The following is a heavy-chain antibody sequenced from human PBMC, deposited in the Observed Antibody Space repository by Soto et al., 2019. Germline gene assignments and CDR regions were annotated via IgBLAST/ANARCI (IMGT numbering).Heavy chain of an antibody. CDR1: GGSISSGGYS. Sequence: SETLSLTCAVSGGSISSGGYSWSWIRQPPVKGLEWIGYIYHSGSTYYNPSLKSRVTISVDRSKNQFSLKLSSVTAADTAVYYCASYFEYNYGYCHWFAFWGQGSLDPVSA. J-gene: IGHJ4*02. V-gene: IGHV4-30-2*02. CDR2: IYHSGST. D-gene: IGHD5-18*01. CDR3: ASYFEYNYGYCHWFAF.